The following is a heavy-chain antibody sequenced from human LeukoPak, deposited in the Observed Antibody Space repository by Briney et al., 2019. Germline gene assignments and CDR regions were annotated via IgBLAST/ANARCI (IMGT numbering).Heavy chain of an antibody. CDR3: ARGDPLGYCGDNCYSFDY. Sequence: ASVKVSCKASGYTFTDYFLHWVRQAPGQGLEWMGWINPTSGATYYAQKFQGRVTMTRDRSINTAYMELSRLNSDDTAVYYCARGDPLGYCGDNCYSFDYWGQGTLVTVSS. CDR2: INPTSGAT. J-gene: IGHJ4*02. D-gene: IGHD2-21*02. V-gene: IGHV1-2*02. CDR1: GYTFTDYF.